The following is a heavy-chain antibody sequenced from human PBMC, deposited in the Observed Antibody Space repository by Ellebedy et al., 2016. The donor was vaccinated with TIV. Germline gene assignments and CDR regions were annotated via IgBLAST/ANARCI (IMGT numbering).Heavy chain of an antibody. CDR2: IYHSGST. Sequence: SETLSLXXTVSGYSISSGYHWGWIRQPPGKGLEWIGSIYHSGSTYYNPSLKSRVTISVDTSKNQFSLKLSSVTAADTAVYYCARGVAGQGFDPWGQGTLVTVSS. J-gene: IGHJ5*02. CDR3: ARGVAGQGFDP. D-gene: IGHD2-15*01. V-gene: IGHV4-38-2*02. CDR1: GYSISSGYH.